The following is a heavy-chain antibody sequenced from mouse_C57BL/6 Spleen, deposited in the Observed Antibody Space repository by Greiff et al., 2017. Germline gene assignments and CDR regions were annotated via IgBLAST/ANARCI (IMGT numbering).Heavy chain of an antibody. D-gene: IGHD2-4*01. CDR3: GREDDYDAWFAY. V-gene: IGHV3-6*01. CDR1: GYSITSGYY. Sequence: VQLQQSGPGLVKPSQSLSLTCSVTGYSITSGYYWNWIRQFPGNKLEWMGYISYDGSNNYNPSLKNRISITRDTSKNQFFLKLNSVTTEDTATYYCGREDDYDAWFAYWGQGTLVTVSA. J-gene: IGHJ3*01. CDR2: ISYDGSN.